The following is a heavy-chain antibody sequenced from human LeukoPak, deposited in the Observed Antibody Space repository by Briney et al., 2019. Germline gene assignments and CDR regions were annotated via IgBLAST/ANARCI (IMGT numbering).Heavy chain of an antibody. Sequence: GGSLRLSCAASGFTFSSYWMHWVRQAPGKGLVWVSRINSDGSSTSYADSVKGRFTISRDNAKNTLYLQMNSLRAEDTAVYYCASEGYLAVATLEFEYWGQGTLVTVSS. V-gene: IGHV3-74*01. CDR3: ASEGYLAVATLEFEY. J-gene: IGHJ4*02. CDR2: INSDGSST. CDR1: GFTFSSYW. D-gene: IGHD6-19*01.